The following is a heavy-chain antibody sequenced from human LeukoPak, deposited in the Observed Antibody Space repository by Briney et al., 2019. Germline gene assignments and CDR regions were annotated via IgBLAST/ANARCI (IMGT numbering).Heavy chain of an antibody. CDR2: MNPNSGNR. CDR3: ARADYGDAFDI. D-gene: IGHD4-17*01. J-gene: IGHJ3*02. Sequence: ASVKVSCKASGYTFTSYDINWVRQATGQGLEWMGWMNPNSGNRGYAQKFQGRVTMTRNNSISTAYMELSGLRSEDTAVYYCARADYGDAFDIWGQGTMVTVSS. CDR1: GYTFTSYD. V-gene: IGHV1-8*01.